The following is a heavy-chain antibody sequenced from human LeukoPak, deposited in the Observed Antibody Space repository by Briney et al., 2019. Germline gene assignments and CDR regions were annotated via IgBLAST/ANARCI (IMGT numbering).Heavy chain of an antibody. CDR2: ISSSSSYI. Sequence: GGSLRLSCAASGFTFSSYAMSWVRQAPGEGLEWVSSISSSSSYIYYADSVKGRFTISRDNAKNSLYLQMNSLRAEDTAVYYCARDRWPYSSSSGTNMDVWGKGTTVTVSS. D-gene: IGHD6-6*01. CDR3: ARDRWPYSSSSGTNMDV. V-gene: IGHV3-21*01. CDR1: GFTFSSYA. J-gene: IGHJ6*03.